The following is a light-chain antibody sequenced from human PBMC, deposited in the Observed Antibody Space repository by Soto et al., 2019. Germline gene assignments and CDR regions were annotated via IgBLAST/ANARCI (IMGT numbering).Light chain of an antibody. J-gene: IGLJ3*02. CDR3: TSYVGSNIWV. V-gene: IGLV2-8*01. CDR2: EVS. Sequence: QTVVTQSPSASGSPGQSVTISCTGTSSDVGAYKYVSWYQQYPGKAPKLMIYEVSKRPSGVPDRFSGSKSGNTASLTVSGLQAEDEADYYCTSYVGSNIWVFGGGTKLTVL. CDR1: SSDVGAYKY.